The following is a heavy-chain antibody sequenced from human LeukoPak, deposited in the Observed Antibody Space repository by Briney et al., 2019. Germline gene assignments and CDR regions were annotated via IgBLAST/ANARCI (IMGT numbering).Heavy chain of an antibody. Sequence: GGSLRLSCAASGFTFSSYSMNWVRQAPGKGLEWVSYISSSSSTIYYADSVKGRFTISRDNAKNSLYLQMNSLRAEDTAVYYCARDPSSGWYLKGWFDPWGQGTLVTVSS. CDR1: GFTFSSYS. J-gene: IGHJ5*02. CDR2: ISSSSSTI. CDR3: ARDPSSGWYLKGWFDP. D-gene: IGHD6-19*01. V-gene: IGHV3-48*04.